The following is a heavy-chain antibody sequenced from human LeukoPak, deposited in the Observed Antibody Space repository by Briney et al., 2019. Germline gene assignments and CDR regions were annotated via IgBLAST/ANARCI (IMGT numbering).Heavy chain of an antibody. J-gene: IGHJ4*02. D-gene: IGHD6-13*01. Sequence: GASVKVSCKASGGTFSSYAISWVRQAPGQGLEWMGGITPIFGTANYAQKFQGRVTITADESTSTAYMELSSLRSEDTAVYYCANRAEGSSSWLYFDYWGQGTQITVSS. CDR2: ITPIFGTA. CDR3: ANRAEGSSSWLYFDY. CDR1: GGTFSSYA. V-gene: IGHV1-69*13.